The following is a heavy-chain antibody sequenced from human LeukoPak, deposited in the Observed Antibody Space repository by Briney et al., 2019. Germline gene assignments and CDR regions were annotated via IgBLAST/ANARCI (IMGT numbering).Heavy chain of an antibody. CDR3: ARSLLKTYYYYGMDV. CDR2: IYYSGST. D-gene: IGHD1-26*01. J-gene: IGHJ6*02. CDR1: GGSISSYY. V-gene: IGHV4-59*01. Sequence: SETLSLTCTVSGGSISSYYWSWIRQPPEKGLEWIGYIYYSGSTNYNPSLKSRVTISVDTSKNQFSLKLSSVTAADTAVYYCARSLLKTYYYYGMDVWGQGTTVTVSS.